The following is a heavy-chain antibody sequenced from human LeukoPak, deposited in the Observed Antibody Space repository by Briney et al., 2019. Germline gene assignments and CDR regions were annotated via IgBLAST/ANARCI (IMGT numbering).Heavy chain of an antibody. J-gene: IGHJ3*02. CDR1: GFTFSSYG. CDR2: ISYDGSNK. V-gene: IGHV3-30*03. Sequence: GGSLRLSCAASGFTFSSYGMHWVRQAPGKGLEWVAVISYDGSNKYYADSVKGRFTISRDNSKNTLYLQMNSLRAEDTAVYYCASADSSGYMGDAFDIWGQGTMVTVSS. CDR3: ASADSSGYMGDAFDI. D-gene: IGHD3-22*01.